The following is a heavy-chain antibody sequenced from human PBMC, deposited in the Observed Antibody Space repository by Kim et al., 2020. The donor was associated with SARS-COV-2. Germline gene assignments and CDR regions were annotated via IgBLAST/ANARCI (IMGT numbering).Heavy chain of an antibody. V-gene: IGHV4-59*01. CDR3: ARARGSWGSYRWVNAFDI. D-gene: IGHD3-16*02. Sequence: KSRVTISVDTSKNQFSLKLSSVTAADTAVYYCARARGSWGSYRWVNAFDIWGQGTMVTVSS. J-gene: IGHJ3*02.